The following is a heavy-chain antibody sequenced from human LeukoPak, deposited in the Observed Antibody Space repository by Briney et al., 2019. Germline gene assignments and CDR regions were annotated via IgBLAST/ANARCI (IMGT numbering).Heavy chain of an antibody. CDR3: ARFHYYDSSGYYGFRASDV. CDR2: IHTSGST. CDR1: GGSISSGSYY. V-gene: IGHV4-61*02. Sequence: SETLSLTCTVSGGSISSGSYYWSWIRQPAGKGLEWIGRIHTSGSTYYNPSLKSRVTISVDTSKNQFSLKLSSVTAADTAVYYCARFHYYDSSGYYGFRASDVWGQGTMVTVSS. D-gene: IGHD3-22*01. J-gene: IGHJ3*01.